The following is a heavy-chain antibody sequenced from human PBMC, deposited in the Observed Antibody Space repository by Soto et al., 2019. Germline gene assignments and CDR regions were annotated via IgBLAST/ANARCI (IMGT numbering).Heavy chain of an antibody. CDR3: ARGYYDSSGYYKTPVSHYYYYGMDV. J-gene: IGHJ6*02. CDR1: GGTFSSYA. D-gene: IGHD3-22*01. V-gene: IGHV1-69*13. CDR2: IIPIFGTA. Sequence: ASVKVSCKASGGTFSSYAISWVRQAPGQGLEWMGGIIPIFGTANYAQKFQGRVTITADESTSTAYMELSSLRSEDTAVYYCARGYYDSSGYYKTPVSHYYYYGMDVWGQGTTVTVSS.